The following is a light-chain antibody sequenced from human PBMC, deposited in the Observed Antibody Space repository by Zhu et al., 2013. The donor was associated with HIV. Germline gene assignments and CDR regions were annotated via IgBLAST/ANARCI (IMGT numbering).Light chain of an antibody. J-gene: IGKJ2*03. Sequence: DIQLTQSPSILSASVGDRVTITCRASQGIRTDLGWYQQKPGKAPKLLIYDASNLETGVPSRFSGSGSGTEFTLSISSLQADDFAAYYCQQYHSYPYSFGQGTKLQIK. CDR1: QGIRTD. CDR3: QQYHSYPYS. CDR2: DAS. V-gene: IGKV1-17*01.